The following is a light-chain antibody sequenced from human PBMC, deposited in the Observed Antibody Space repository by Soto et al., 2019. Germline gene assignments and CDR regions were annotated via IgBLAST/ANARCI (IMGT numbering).Light chain of an antibody. J-gene: IGKJ1*01. CDR2: NAD. V-gene: IGKV1-5*01. Sequence: DIHINQSPSTLSASLGDRVSITCRASQDINRWLAWYQQKPGKAPKILIYNADTLESGVPSRFSGSGYGTEFILTISSLQPDDFATYYCLLDYASFWAFGQGTKVAIK. CDR1: QDINRW. CDR3: LLDYASFWA.